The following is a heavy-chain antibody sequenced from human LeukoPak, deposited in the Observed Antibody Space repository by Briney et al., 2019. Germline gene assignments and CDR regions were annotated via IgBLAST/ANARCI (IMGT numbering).Heavy chain of an antibody. CDR1: GDSVSTNSAA. Sequence: PSETLSVTCAISGDSVSTNSAAWNWIRQSPSRGLEWLGRTYYRSKWYHDYAPSVQSRITINPDTSKNQFSLHLSSVTAADTAVYYCARQSSDFWSGYYYYYGMDVWGQGTTVTVSS. CDR3: ARQSSDFWSGYYYYYGMDV. CDR2: TYYRSKWYH. J-gene: IGHJ6*02. D-gene: IGHD3-3*01. V-gene: IGHV6-1*01.